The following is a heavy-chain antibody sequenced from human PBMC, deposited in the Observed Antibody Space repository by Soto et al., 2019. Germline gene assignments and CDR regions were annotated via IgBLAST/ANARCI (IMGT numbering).Heavy chain of an antibody. D-gene: IGHD5-18*01. CDR3: VVDTEERDED. Sequence: SDNLPLTCAVYGGSFSGHSWTWIRQSPGKGLEWIGDINHSGRVNYSPSLKSRVTISLDTSKNQFSLNLSAVTAADTAMEYCVVDTEERDEDWGQGTLVTAS. CDR1: GGSFSGHS. CDR2: INHSGRV. V-gene: IGHV4-34*01. J-gene: IGHJ4*02.